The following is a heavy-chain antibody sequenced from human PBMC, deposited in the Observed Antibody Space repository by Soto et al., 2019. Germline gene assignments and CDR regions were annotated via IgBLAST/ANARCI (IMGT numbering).Heavy chain of an antibody. Sequence: GESLKISCKASGYRFTSSWIGWVRQMPGKGLEWMGIIYPGDSDTRYRPSFQGQVTISADKSSSTAYLQWNSLQASDTAMYYCPRLHYYGSAYYYYGMDVWGQGTTVTVSS. V-gene: IGHV5-51*01. CDR3: PRLHYYGSAYYYYGMDV. CDR1: GYRFTSSW. J-gene: IGHJ6*02. D-gene: IGHD3-10*01. CDR2: IYPGDSDT.